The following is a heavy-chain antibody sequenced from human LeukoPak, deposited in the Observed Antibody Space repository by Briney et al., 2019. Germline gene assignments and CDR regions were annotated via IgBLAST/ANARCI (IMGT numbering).Heavy chain of an antibody. CDR3: ATWSHLAPVNDY. CDR2: MWFDESKE. Sequence: GGSLRLSCAASGFAFSRYAMHWVRQAPGKGLEWVAVMWFDESKEYYADSVKGRFTISRDNSENTLYLQMDSLRVEDTAVYYCATWSHLAPVNDYWGQGTLVTVSS. CDR1: GFAFSRYA. D-gene: IGHD2-2*01. J-gene: IGHJ4*02. V-gene: IGHV3-33*01.